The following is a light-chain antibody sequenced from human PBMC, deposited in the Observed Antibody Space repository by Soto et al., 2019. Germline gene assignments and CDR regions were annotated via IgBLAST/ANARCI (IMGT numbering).Light chain of an antibody. CDR3: QKYSKAPWT. Sequence: DIQMTQSPSSLSASVGDRVTITCRASQSISSYLNWYQQKPGTPPKLLIFGAYILQSGVPSRFSGTGSGTEFILTISSLQPEDVATYYCQKYSKAPWTFGQGTKVDIK. CDR2: GAY. V-gene: IGKV1-27*01. CDR1: QSISSY. J-gene: IGKJ1*01.